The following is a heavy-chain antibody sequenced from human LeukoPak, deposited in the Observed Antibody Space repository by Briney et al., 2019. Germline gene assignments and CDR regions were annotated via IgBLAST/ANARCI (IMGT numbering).Heavy chain of an antibody. CDR2: ISSSSSYI. Sequence: GGSLRLSCAASGFTFSSYSMNWVRQAPGKGLEWVSSISSSSSYIYYADSVKGRLTISRDNAKNSLYLQMNSLRAEDTAVYYCARVVGYYDSSGYYYVYFDYWGQGTLVTVSS. D-gene: IGHD3-22*01. CDR1: GFTFSSYS. J-gene: IGHJ4*02. V-gene: IGHV3-21*01. CDR3: ARVVGYYDSSGYYYVYFDY.